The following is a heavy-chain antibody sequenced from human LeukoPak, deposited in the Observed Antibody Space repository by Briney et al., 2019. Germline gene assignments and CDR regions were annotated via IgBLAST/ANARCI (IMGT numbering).Heavy chain of an antibody. CDR2: ISSSGSTI. V-gene: IGHV3-48*03. CDR3: ARQSDCSGGSCYSDYMDV. D-gene: IGHD2-15*01. CDR1: GFTFSSYE. Sequence: AGGSLRPSCAASGFTFSSYEMNWVRQAPGKGLEWVSYISSSGSTIYYADSVKGRFTISRDNAKNSLYLQMNSLRAEDTAVYYCARQSDCSGGSCYSDYMDVWGKGTTVTVSS. J-gene: IGHJ6*03.